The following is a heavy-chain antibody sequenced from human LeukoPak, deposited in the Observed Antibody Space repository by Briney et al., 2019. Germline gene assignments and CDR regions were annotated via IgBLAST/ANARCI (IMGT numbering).Heavy chain of an antibody. CDR2: IYYSGST. D-gene: IGHD3-10*01. V-gene: IGHV4-39*07. Sequence: SETLSLTCTVSGGSISSSSYYWGWIRQPPGKGLEWIGSIYYSGSTYYTPSLKSRVTISLDTSKNQFSLKLSSVTAADTAVYYCARDSYYHGSGSYYMDVWGKGTTVTVSS. J-gene: IGHJ6*03. CDR3: ARDSYYHGSGSYYMDV. CDR1: GGSISSSSYY.